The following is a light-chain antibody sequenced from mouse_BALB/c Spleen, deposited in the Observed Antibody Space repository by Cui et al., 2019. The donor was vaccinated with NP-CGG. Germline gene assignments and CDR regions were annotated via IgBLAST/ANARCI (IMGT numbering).Light chain of an antibody. Sequence: QAVVTQESSPTTSPGETVTLTCRSSTGAVTTSNYANWVQEKPDHLFTGLIGGTNNRAPGIPARFSGSLIGDKAALTITGAQTEDDAIYFCALWYYNHWVFGGGTKLTVL. CDR1: TGAVTTSNY. CDR2: GTN. J-gene: IGLJ1*01. CDR3: ALWYYNHWV. V-gene: IGLV1*01.